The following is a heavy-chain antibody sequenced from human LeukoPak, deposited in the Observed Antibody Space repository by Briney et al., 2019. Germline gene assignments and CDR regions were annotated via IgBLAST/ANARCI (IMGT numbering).Heavy chain of an antibody. CDR2: FDPEDGET. D-gene: IGHD6-13*01. Sequence: ASVKVSCKVSGYTLTELSMHWVRQAPGKGLEWMGGFDPEDGETIYAQKFQGRVTMTEDTSTDTAYMELSSLRSEDTAEYYCATPKYSSSWYVYYYGMDVWGQGTTVTVSS. V-gene: IGHV1-24*01. J-gene: IGHJ6*02. CDR1: GYTLTELS. CDR3: ATPKYSSSWYVYYYGMDV.